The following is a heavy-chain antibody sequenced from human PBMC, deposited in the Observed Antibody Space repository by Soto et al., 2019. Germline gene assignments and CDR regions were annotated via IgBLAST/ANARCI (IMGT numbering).Heavy chain of an antibody. CDR1: GGTFNNYA. J-gene: IGHJ5*02. Sequence: QVQLVQSGAEVKQPGSSVKVSCRASGGTFNNYAVSWVRQAPGQGLEWMGGIIPRFGTPNHSPEFQGRVTFTADTSMHTVYMELRSLKSEDTAIYYCARALGYSTIGWRDPWGQGTLVTVSS. D-gene: IGHD5-18*01. V-gene: IGHV1-69*06. CDR3: ARALGYSTIGWRDP. CDR2: IIPRFGTP.